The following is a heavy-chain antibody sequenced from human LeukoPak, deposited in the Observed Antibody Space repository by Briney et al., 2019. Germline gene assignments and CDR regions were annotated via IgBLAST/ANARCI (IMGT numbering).Heavy chain of an antibody. D-gene: IGHD1-14*01. CDR2: TDHSGTT. CDR1: GGSFSGYF. J-gene: IGHJ4*02. V-gene: IGHV4-34*01. Sequence: SETLSLTCAVYGGSFSGYFWSWIRQPPGKGLEWIGETDHSGTTNYNPSIKSRVSISPDTSKSQFSLKVNSVTAADTAVYYCARAYKASTLHNDIDSWGQGTLVTVSS. CDR3: ARAYKASTLHNDIDS.